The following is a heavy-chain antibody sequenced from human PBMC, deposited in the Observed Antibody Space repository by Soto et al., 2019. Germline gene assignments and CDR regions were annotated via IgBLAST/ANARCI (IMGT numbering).Heavy chain of an antibody. CDR3: ARDHYYGSGSYYNFYYGMDV. J-gene: IGHJ6*02. V-gene: IGHV4-31*03. Sequence: SETLSLTCTVSGGSISSGGYYWSWIRQHPGKGLEWIGYIYYSGSTYYNPSLKSRVTISVDTSKNQFSLKLSSVTAADTAVYYCARDHYYGSGSYYNFYYGMDVWGQGTTVPAP. D-gene: IGHD3-10*01. CDR2: IYYSGST. CDR1: GGSISSGGYY.